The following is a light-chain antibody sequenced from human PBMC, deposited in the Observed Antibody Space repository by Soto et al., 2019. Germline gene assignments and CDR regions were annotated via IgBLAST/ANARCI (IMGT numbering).Light chain of an antibody. CDR2: DAS. CDR1: QSVRSK. J-gene: IGKJ5*01. V-gene: IGKV3-15*01. Sequence: EIVMTQSPGTLSVSPGERATLSCRASQSVRSKLAWYQQKPGQAPRLLSYDASTRATGIPARFSGSGSGTEFTLTISSLQSEDFAVYYCQQYNNGPPITFGQGTRLEIK. CDR3: QQYNNGPPIT.